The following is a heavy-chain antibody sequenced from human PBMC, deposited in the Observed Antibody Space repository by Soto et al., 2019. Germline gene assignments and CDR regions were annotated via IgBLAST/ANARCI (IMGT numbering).Heavy chain of an antibody. J-gene: IGHJ4*01. CDR2: IKEDGREI. CDR3: LRARVDY. CDR1: GFTFNNYW. Sequence: PGGPLRLSCAASGFTFNNYWMTWVRQAPGKGLEWVATIKEDGREIYHGGSLRVRFTISRDNAENSLYLLMNSLRVEDTAIYYCLRARVDYWGHGILVTVSS. V-gene: IGHV3-7*04.